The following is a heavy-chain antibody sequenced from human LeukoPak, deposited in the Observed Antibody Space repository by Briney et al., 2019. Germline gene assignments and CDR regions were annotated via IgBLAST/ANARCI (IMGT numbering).Heavy chain of an antibody. CDR2: ISAYNGNT. D-gene: IGHD1-26*01. J-gene: IGHJ4*02. V-gene: IGHV1-18*01. Sequence: GASVKVSCKASGYTFTSYGISWVRQAPGQGLEWMGWISAYNGNTNYAQKLQGRVTMTRDTSISTAYMELSRLRSDDTAVYYCARALVGATGFDYWGQGTLVTVSS. CDR1: GYTFTSYG. CDR3: ARALVGATGFDY.